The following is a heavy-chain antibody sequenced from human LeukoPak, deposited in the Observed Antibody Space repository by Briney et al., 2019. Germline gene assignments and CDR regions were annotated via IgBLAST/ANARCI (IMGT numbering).Heavy chain of an antibody. CDR2: INPNSGGT. Sequence: GASVKVSCKASGYTFTGYYMHWVRQAPGQGLEWMGWINPNSGGTNYAQKFQGRVTMTRNTSISTAYMELSSLRSEDTAVYYCARGTWAKITIFGVVIFHWFDPWGQGTLVTVSS. CDR3: ARGTWAKITIFGVVIFHWFDP. CDR1: GYTFTGYY. J-gene: IGHJ5*02. V-gene: IGHV1-2*02. D-gene: IGHD3-3*01.